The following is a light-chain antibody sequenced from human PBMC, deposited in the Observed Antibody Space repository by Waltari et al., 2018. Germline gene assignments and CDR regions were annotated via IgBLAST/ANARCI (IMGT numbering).Light chain of an antibody. CDR2: KAS. Sequence: DIQMTQSPSTLSASVGDRVTITCRASQSISSWLAWYQQKPGKAPKLLIYKASSLESVVPLRFSGSGSGTEFTLTSSSLQPDDFATYYCQQYNSYPWTFGQGTKVEIK. CDR1: QSISSW. V-gene: IGKV1-5*03. J-gene: IGKJ1*01. CDR3: QQYNSYPWT.